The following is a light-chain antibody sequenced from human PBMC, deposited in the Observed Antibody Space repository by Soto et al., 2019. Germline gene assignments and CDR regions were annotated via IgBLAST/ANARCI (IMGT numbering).Light chain of an antibody. CDR3: QQYNNWPQT. J-gene: IGKJ1*01. CDR1: QSVRGH. V-gene: IGKV3-15*01. CDR2: GAS. Sequence: EIVLTQSPATLSLSPGERASLSCRASQSVRGHLAWYQQKPGQAPRLLIHGASTRATGFPARFSGSGSGTEFTLTISSLQSEDFAVYYCQQYNNWPQTFGQGTKVDIK.